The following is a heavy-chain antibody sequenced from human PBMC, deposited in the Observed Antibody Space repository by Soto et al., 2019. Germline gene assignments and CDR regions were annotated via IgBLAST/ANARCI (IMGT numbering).Heavy chain of an antibody. V-gene: IGHV3-23*01. J-gene: IGHJ4*02. Sequence: EVQLLESGGGLVQPGGSLRLSCAASGFTFSSYAMSWVRQAPGKGLEWVSAISGSGGSTYYADSVKGRFTISRDNSKNTLYLQMNSLRAEDTAVYYCAKDPLCTVTYLYYFDYWGQGTLVTVSS. CDR1: GFTFSSYA. CDR3: AKDPLCTVTYLYYFDY. D-gene: IGHD4-17*01. CDR2: ISGSGGST.